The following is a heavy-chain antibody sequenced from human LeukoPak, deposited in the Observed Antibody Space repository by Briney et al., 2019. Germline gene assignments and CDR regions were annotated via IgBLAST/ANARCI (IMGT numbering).Heavy chain of an antibody. CDR1: DGSVSSYY. CDR2: IYYSGST. V-gene: IGHV4-59*02. Sequence: SETLSLTCTVSDGSVSSYYWSWIRQPPGKGLEWIGHIYYSGSTNYNPSLKSRVSISVDTSKNQFSLKLSSVTGADTAVYYCAREVRRWTGYALYYFDYWGQGTLVTVSS. J-gene: IGHJ4*02. D-gene: IGHD3/OR15-3a*01. CDR3: AREVRRWTGYALYYFDY.